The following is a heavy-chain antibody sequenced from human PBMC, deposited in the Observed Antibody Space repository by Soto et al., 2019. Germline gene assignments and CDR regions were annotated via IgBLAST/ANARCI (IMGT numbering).Heavy chain of an antibody. CDR2: IYYSGST. V-gene: IGHV4-39*01. D-gene: IGHD2-15*01. CDR3: ARHAPMDIVVVVAAMGFDP. CDR1: GGSISSSSYY. J-gene: IGHJ5*02. Sequence: SETLSLTCTVSGGSISSSSYYWGWIRQPPGKGLEWIGSIYYSGSTYYNPSLKSRVTISVDTSKNQFSLKLSPVTAADTAVYYCARHAPMDIVVVVAAMGFDPWGQGTLVTVSS.